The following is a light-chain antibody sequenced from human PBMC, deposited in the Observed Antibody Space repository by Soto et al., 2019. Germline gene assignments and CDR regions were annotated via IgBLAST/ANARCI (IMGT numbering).Light chain of an antibody. CDR2: SSN. J-gene: IGLJ2*01. V-gene: IGLV1-44*01. CDR3: AAWDDSLNGVV. CDR1: SSNIGSNS. Sequence: QSVLTQPPSASGTPGQRVTISCSGSSSNIGSNSVNWYQQLPGTATKLLMYSSNQRPSGVPDRFSGSKSGTSASLAISGLQSEDEADYYCAAWDDSLNGVVFGGGTKLTVL.